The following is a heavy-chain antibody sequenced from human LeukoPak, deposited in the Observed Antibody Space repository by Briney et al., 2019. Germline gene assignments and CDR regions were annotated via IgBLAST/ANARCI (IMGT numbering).Heavy chain of an antibody. CDR1: GFTFSSYA. Sequence: PGGSLRLSCAASGFTFSSYAMSWVRQAPGRGLEWVSAISGSGGSTYYADSVKGRFTISRDNSKNTLYLQMNSLRAEDTAVYYCAKTRGYSSGWYAPGYWGQGTLVTVSS. CDR3: AKTRGYSSGWYAPGY. V-gene: IGHV3-23*01. CDR2: ISGSGGST. D-gene: IGHD6-19*01. J-gene: IGHJ4*02.